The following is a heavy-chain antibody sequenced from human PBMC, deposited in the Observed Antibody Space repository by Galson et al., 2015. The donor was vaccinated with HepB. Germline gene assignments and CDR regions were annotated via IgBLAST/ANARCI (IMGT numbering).Heavy chain of an antibody. Sequence: PALVKPTQTLTLTCTFSGFSLSTRGMRVNWIRQPPGKALEWLARIDWDDDKFYNRSLKTRLTISKDTSKNQVVLIMTNMDPVDTATYYCARGGSSAYYDYWGQGTLVTVSS. CDR1: GFSLSTRGMR. CDR3: ARGGSSAYYDY. J-gene: IGHJ4*02. D-gene: IGHD3-22*01. CDR2: IDWDDDK. V-gene: IGHV2-70*04.